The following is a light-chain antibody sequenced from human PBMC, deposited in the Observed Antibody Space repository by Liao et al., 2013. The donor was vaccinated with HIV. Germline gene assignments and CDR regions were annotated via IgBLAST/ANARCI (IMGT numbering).Light chain of an antibody. CDR2: QDR. V-gene: IGLV3-1*01. J-gene: IGLJ2*01. CDR1: KLGDKF. CDR3: QAWDSSAVV. Sequence: SYEMIQPPSVSVSPGETASISCSGEKLGDKFVCWYQHKPGQSPVLVIYQDRKRPSGIPERFSGSNSGNTATLTISGTQAMDEADYYCQAWDSSAVVFGGGTKLTVL.